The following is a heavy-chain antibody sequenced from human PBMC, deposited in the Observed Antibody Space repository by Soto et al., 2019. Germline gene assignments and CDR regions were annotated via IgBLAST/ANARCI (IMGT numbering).Heavy chain of an antibody. J-gene: IGHJ4*02. D-gene: IGHD3-10*01. CDR2: ISSTSTYI. CDR1: GFLFNSYG. V-gene: IGHV3-21*01. Sequence: GGSLRLSCAASGFLFNSYGMNWVLLSPWRGLEWISSISSTSTYIEYADSVKGRFIISRDNAENSLFLQMNSLRAEDTAVYYCTREKGRAGRTGGGYCAQGTLVIVSS. CDR3: TREKGRAGRTGGGY.